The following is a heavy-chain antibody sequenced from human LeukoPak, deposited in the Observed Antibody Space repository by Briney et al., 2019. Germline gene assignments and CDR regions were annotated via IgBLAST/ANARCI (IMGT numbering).Heavy chain of an antibody. J-gene: IGHJ5*02. CDR3: ARGSRYSSGWYWFDP. V-gene: IGHV4-38-2*02. CDR1: GYSISSGYY. Sequence: SETLSLTCTVSGYSISSGYYWGWIRQPPGKGLEWIGEINHRGSTNYNPSLKSRVTISVDTSKNQFSLKLSSVTAADMAVYYCARGSRYSSGWYWFDPWGQGTLVTVSS. D-gene: IGHD6-19*01. CDR2: INHRGST.